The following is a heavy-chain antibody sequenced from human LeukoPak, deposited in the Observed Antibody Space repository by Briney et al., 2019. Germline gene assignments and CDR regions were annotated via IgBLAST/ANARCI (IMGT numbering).Heavy chain of an antibody. J-gene: IGHJ6*02. CDR1: GGSFSGYY. D-gene: IGHD3-10*01. CDR3: ARDRVLLYYYYGMDV. CDR2: IYYSGST. Sequence: SETLSLTCAVSGGSFSGYYWSWIRQPPGKGLEWIGYIYYSGSTYYNPSLKSRVTISVDTSKNQFSLKLSSVTAADTAVYYCARDRVLLYYYYGMDVWGQGTTVTVSS. V-gene: IGHV4-30-4*01.